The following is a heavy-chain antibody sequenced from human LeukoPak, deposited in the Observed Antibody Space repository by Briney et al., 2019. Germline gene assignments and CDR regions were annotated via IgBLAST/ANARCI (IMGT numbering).Heavy chain of an antibody. V-gene: IGHV4-34*01. Sequence: SETLSLTCAVYGGSFSGYYWSWIRQPPGKGLEWIGEINHSGSTNYNPSLKSRVTISVDTSKNQFSLKLSSVTAADTAVYYCARRAWYYDDWGQGTLVTVSS. CDR2: INHSGST. CDR1: GGSFSGYY. J-gene: IGHJ4*02. CDR3: ARRAWYYDD.